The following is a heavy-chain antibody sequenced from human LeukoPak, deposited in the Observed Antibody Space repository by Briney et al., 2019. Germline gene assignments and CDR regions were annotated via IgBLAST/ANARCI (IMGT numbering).Heavy chain of an antibody. Sequence: ASVKVSCKASGYTFTDYYMHWVRQAPGQGLEWMGWINPNSGGTNYAQQFQGRVTMTRDTSISTAYMELSNLRSDDTAVYYCARGIAAAGGRWFDPWGQGTLVTLSS. V-gene: IGHV1-2*02. CDR1: GYTFTDYY. CDR3: ARGIAAAGGRWFDP. CDR2: INPNSGGT. D-gene: IGHD6-13*01. J-gene: IGHJ5*02.